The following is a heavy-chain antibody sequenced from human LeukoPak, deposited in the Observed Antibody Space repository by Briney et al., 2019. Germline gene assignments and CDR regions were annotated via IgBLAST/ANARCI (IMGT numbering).Heavy chain of an antibody. Sequence: GGSLRLSCAASGFTFSSYAMHWVRQAPGKGLEWVAVISYDGSNKYYADSVKGRFTISRDNSKNTLYLQMNSLRAEDTAVYYCAGVEIRFWECFYFDSGGQEPLVTVSS. CDR3: AGVEIRFWECFYFDS. D-gene: IGHD3-3*01. V-gene: IGHV3-30-3*01. CDR1: GFTFSSYA. CDR2: ISYDGSNK. J-gene: IGHJ4*02.